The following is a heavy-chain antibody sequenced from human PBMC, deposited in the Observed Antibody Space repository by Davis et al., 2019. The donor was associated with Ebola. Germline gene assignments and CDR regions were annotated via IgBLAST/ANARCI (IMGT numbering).Heavy chain of an antibody. CDR3: ARDLVVVAAKRGLPFDY. J-gene: IGHJ4*02. D-gene: IGHD2-15*01. V-gene: IGHV1-69*13. CDR1: GGTFSSYA. Sequence: SVKVSCKASGGTFSSYAISWVRQAPGQGLEWMGGIIPIFGTANYAQKFQGRVTITADESTSTAYMELRSLRSDDTAVYYCARDLVVVAAKRGLPFDYWGQGTLVTVSS. CDR2: IIPIFGTA.